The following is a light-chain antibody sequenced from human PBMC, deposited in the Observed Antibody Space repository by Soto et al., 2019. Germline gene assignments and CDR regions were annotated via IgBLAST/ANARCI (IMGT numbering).Light chain of an antibody. CDR2: LTS. J-gene: IGKJ2*01. Sequence: DIQMTQSPSSLSASVGDRVTITCRASRSIGNYLNWYQQKPESAPKLLIYLTSSLQSGFPSRFSGSGSGTDFTLTISSLQPEDFATYYCQQSYSTPYSFGQGTKLEIK. V-gene: IGKV1-39*01. CDR1: RSIGNY. CDR3: QQSYSTPYS.